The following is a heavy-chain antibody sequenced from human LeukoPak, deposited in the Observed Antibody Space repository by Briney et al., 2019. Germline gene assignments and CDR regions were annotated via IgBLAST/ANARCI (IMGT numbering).Heavy chain of an antibody. J-gene: IGHJ4*02. Sequence: SQTLSLTCAISGVNVSSNSADWNWIRQSPSRGLEWLVRTYYRSKWYNDYAVSVKSRITINPDTSKNQFSLQLNSVTPEDTAVYYCARGPPYSSSWYLFDYWGQGTLVTVSS. CDR3: ARGPPYSSSWYLFDY. CDR1: GVNVSSNSAD. CDR2: TYYRSKWYN. D-gene: IGHD6-13*01. V-gene: IGHV6-1*01.